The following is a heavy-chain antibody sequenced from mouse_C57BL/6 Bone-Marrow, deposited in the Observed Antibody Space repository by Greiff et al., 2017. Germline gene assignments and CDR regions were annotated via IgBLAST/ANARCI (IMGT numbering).Heavy chain of an antibody. Sequence: EVMLVESGGDLVKPGGSLKLSCAASGFTFSSYGMSWVRQTPDKRLEWVATISSGGSYTYYPDSVKGRFTISRDNAKNTLYLQMSSLKSEDTAMYYCARRGNLYAMDYWGQGTSVTVSS. CDR2: ISSGGSYT. D-gene: IGHD2-1*01. CDR1: GFTFSSYG. V-gene: IGHV5-6*02. CDR3: ARRGNLYAMDY. J-gene: IGHJ4*01.